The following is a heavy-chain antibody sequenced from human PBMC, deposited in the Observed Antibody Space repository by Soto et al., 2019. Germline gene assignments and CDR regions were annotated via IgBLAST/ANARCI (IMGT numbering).Heavy chain of an antibody. V-gene: IGHV1-69*12. Sequence: QVQLVQSGAEVKKPGSSVKVSCKASGGTFSSYAINWVRQAPGQGLEWMGGIIPTFGTANYAQKFQGRVTITAAESTSPADIELSSMRSEDTAGYDWARAGWVFLPTSFDFWGQGTLVTVSS. CDR3: ARAGWVFLPTSFDF. J-gene: IGHJ4*02. CDR2: IIPTFGTA. CDR1: GGTFSSYA. D-gene: IGHD1-26*01.